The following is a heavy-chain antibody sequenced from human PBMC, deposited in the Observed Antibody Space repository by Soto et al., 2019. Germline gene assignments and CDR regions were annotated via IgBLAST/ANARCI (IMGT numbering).Heavy chain of an antibody. Sequence: PGEYLKISSRGSGYDFNTDWFGWVRKLPGRGLEWVGIMYPGDYDTSLLPSLHGHVTLLAVVTVSTAFVQWRSFNTSDSGMYFCARLPWDCNKTSCYYADHWGQGTSVTVSS. D-gene: IGHD3-22*01. V-gene: IGHV5-51*01. CDR3: ARLPWDCNKTSCYYADH. CDR2: MYPGDYDT. CDR1: GYDFNTDW. J-gene: IGHJ4*02.